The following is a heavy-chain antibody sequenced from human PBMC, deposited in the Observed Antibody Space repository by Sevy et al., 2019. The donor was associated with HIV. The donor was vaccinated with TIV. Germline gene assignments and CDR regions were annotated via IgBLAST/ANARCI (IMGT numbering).Heavy chain of an antibody. CDR1: GFAFYDYS. Sequence: GGCLRLSCAASGFAFYDYSMSWIRQAPGKGLEWVATLSFGCGKINYADSVKGRFTISRDNSKNSFYLQMDNLRVEDTALYYCAREGWTRPHDYWGQGTRVTVSS. D-gene: IGHD2-15*01. V-gene: IGHV3-23*01. CDR3: AREGWTRPHDY. J-gene: IGHJ4*02. CDR2: LSFGCGKI.